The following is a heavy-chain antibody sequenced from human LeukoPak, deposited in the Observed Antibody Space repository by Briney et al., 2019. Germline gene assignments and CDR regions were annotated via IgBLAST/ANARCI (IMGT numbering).Heavy chain of an antibody. V-gene: IGHV4-59*08. J-gene: IGHJ4*02. CDR1: GGSISSYY. CDR2: IYYSGST. CDR3: ARHRLDSGSYSYFDY. Sequence: SETLSLTCTVSGGSISSYYWSWIRQPPGKGLEWIGYIYYSGSTNYNPSLKSRVTISVDTSKNQFSLKLSSVTAADTAVYYCARHRLDSGSYSYFDYWGQGTLVTVSS. D-gene: IGHD1-26*01.